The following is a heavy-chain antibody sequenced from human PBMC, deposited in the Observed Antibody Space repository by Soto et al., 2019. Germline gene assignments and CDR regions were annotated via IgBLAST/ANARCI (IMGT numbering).Heavy chain of an antibody. Sequence: GGSLRLSCAASGFTFSTYAMSWVRQAQRKGLQWVSAISGSGGSTYYADSVKGRFTISRDNSKNSLYLKMNSLRAENTAVYYSAKRSESGYYSIDYGMHVSVQGTTVTVTS. CDR2: ISGSGGST. CDR3: AKRSESGYYSIDYGMHV. J-gene: IGHJ6*02. D-gene: IGHD3-22*01. CDR1: GFTFSTYA. V-gene: IGHV3-23*01.